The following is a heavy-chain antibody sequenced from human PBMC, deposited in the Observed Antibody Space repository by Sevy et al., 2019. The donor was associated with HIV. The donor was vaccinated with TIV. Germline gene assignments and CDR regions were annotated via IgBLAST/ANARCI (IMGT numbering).Heavy chain of an antibody. CDR3: ARENYYDSTSLGSFDV. D-gene: IGHD3-22*01. CDR2: ISGSGGST. J-gene: IGHJ3*01. CDR1: GFTFSNYA. V-gene: IGHV3-23*01. Sequence: GGSLRLSCAVSGFTFSNYAMSWVRQAPGKGLEWVSTISGSGGSTYYADSVQGRFTISRDNSKNTLSLQMNSLRTEESALYYCARENYYDSTSLGSFDVWGQGTMVTVSS.